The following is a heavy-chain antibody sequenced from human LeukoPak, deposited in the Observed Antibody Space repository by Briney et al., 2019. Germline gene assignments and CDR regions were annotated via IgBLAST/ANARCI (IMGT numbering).Heavy chain of an antibody. J-gene: IGHJ4*02. D-gene: IGHD2-2*01. Sequence: ASVKVSCKASGGTFSSYAISWVRQAPGRGLEWMGGIIPIFGTANYAQKFQGRVTITTDESTSTAYMELSSLRSEDTAVYYCASGRGYCSSTSCYLFDYWGQGTLVTVSS. CDR3: ASGRGYCSSTSCYLFDY. CDR1: GGTFSSYA. CDR2: IIPIFGTA. V-gene: IGHV1-69*05.